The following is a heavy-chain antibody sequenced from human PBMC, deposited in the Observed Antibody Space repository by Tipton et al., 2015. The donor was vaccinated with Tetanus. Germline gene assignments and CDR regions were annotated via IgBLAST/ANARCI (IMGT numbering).Heavy chain of an antibody. CDR2: IYYSGST. D-gene: IGHD2-2*01. CDR1: GGSISSSSYY. CDR3: ASIIESAAANWYFDL. J-gene: IGHJ2*01. Sequence: TLSLTCTVSGGSISSSSYYWGWIRQPPGKGLEWIGSIYYSGSTCYNPSLKSRVTISVDTSKNQFSLKLSSVTAADTAVYYCASIIESAAANWYFDLWGRGTLVTVSS. V-gene: IGHV4-39*01.